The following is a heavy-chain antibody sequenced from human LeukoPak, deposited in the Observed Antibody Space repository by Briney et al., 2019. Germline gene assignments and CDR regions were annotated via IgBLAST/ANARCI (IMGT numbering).Heavy chain of an antibody. J-gene: IGHJ4*02. CDR3: AKDPRGGSSPIPYYFDY. D-gene: IGHD3-16*01. V-gene: IGHV3-43*02. Sequence: GGSLRLSCAASGFTFDDYAMHWVRQAPGKGLGWVSLISGDGGSTYYADSVKGRFTISRDNSKNSLYLQMNSLRTEDTALYYCAKDPRGGSSPIPYYFDYWGQGALVTVSS. CDR1: GFTFDDYA. CDR2: ISGDGGST.